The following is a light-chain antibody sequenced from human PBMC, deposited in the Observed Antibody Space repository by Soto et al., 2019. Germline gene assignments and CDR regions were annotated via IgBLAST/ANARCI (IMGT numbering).Light chain of an antibody. CDR3: QQYKNWPPLT. CDR2: DAS. V-gene: IGKV3D-15*01. J-gene: IGKJ4*01. Sequence: EIVMTQSPATLSVSPGERATLSCRASQSVSSNLAWYQQKPGQAPRVLIYDASTRATGIPARFSGSGSGTEVTLPISSLQSEDFAVYYCQQYKNWPPLTFGGGTKVEIK. CDR1: QSVSSN.